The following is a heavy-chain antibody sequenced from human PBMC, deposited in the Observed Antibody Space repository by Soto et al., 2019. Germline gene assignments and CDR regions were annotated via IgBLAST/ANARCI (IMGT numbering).Heavy chain of an antibody. D-gene: IGHD2-2*01. Sequence: GGSLRLSCAASGFTFRDYDMNWVRQAPGKGLEWVSYISSSSSTIYYADSVKGRFTISRDNAKNSLYLQMNSLRDEDTAVYYCARDRSSRYYYYGMDVWGQGTTVTVSS. CDR2: ISSSSSTI. CDR1: GFTFRDYD. V-gene: IGHV3-48*02. J-gene: IGHJ6*02. CDR3: ARDRSSRYYYYGMDV.